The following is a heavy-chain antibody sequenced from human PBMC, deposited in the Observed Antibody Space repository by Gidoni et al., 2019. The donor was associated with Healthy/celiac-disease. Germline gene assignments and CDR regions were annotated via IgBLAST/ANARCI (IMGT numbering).Heavy chain of an antibody. CDR1: FTFSSYA. V-gene: IGHV3-30*01. D-gene: IGHD3-10*01. CDR2: ISYDGSNK. Sequence: FTFSSYAMHWVRQAPGKGLEWVAVISYDGSNKYYADSVKGRFTISRDNSKNTLYLQMNSLRAEDTAVYYCAREWLGFDYWGQGTLVTVSS. CDR3: AREWLGFDY. J-gene: IGHJ4*02.